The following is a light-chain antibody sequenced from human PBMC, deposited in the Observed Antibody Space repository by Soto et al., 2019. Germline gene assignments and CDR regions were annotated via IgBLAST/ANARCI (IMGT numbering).Light chain of an antibody. CDR3: QQYYTTPWT. J-gene: IGKJ1*01. CDR2: DAS. V-gene: IGKV3-15*01. Sequence: VVMTQSPATLSVSPWERATLSCRASESVSRNLAWYQQKPGQAPRLLIYDASTRATGIPDRFSGGGSGTEFTLTISSLQSEDFVVYYCQQYYTTPWTFGHGTKVDIK. CDR1: ESVSRN.